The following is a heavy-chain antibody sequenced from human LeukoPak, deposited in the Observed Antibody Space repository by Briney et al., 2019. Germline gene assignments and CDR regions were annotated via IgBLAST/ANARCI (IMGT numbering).Heavy chain of an antibody. CDR1: AFTLDDYA. V-gene: IGHV3-43*02. D-gene: IGHD1-26*01. CDR3: AKGVRSGTYYNCFDP. Sequence: GRSLRLSCVASAFTLDDYALHSVSQDPGNWMEWISFISGDGDNTYYADSVKGRFTISRDNSKNSLYLQMSSLRADDTALYYCAKGVRSGTYYNCFDPWGQGTLVTVSS. CDR2: ISGDGDNT. J-gene: IGHJ5*02.